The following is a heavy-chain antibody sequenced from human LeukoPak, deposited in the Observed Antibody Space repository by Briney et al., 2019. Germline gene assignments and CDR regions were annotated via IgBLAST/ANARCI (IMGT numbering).Heavy chain of an antibody. CDR1: GGSISSGGYY. Sequence: PSETLSLTCTVSGGSISSGGYYWSWIRQHPGKGLEWIGHIYSSGTTYSNPSLKSRLTISVDTSDNQFSLKLRSLTAADTAVYYCARGGDRRGFDYWGQGTLVIVSS. CDR2: IYSSGTT. V-gene: IGHV4-31*03. J-gene: IGHJ4*02. D-gene: IGHD1-14*01. CDR3: ARGGDRRGFDY.